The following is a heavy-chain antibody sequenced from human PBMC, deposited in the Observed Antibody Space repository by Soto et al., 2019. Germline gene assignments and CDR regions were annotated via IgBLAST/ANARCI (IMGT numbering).Heavy chain of an antibody. CDR1: GGSVSSGSYY. D-gene: IGHD4-17*01. J-gene: IGHJ4*02. CDR2: IYHSGST. CDR3: ARHDPLNYGDYSDY. Sequence: SETLSLTCTVSGGSVSSGSYYWSWIRQPPGKGLEWIGYIYHSGSTNYNPSLKSRVTISVDTSKNQFSLKLSSVTAADTAVYYCARHDPLNYGDYSDYWGQGTLVTVSS. V-gene: IGHV4-61*01.